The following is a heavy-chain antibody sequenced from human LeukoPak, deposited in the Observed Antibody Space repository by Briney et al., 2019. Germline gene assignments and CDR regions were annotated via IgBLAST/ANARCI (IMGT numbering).Heavy chain of an antibody. J-gene: IGHJ5*02. CDR3: ARENREGNWFDP. CDR2: ISAYNGNT. V-gene: IGHV1-18*01. D-gene: IGHD1-26*01. Sequence: ASVKVSCKASGYTFTSYGISWVRQALGQGLEWMGWISAYNGNTNYAQKLRGRVTMTTDTSTSTAYMELRSLRSDDTAVYYCARENREGNWFDPWGQGTLVTVSS. CDR1: GYTFTSYG.